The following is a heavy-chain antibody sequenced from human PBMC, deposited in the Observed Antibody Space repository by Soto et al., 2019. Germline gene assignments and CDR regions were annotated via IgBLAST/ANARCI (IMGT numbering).Heavy chain of an antibody. Sequence: ETLSLTCAVYGGSFSGYYWSWIRQPPGKGLEWIGEINHSGSTNYNPSLKSRVTISVDTSKNQFSLKLSSVTAADTAVYYCARNSGGDFWSGYNNWFDPWGQGTLVTVSS. CDR3: ARNSGGDFWSGYNNWFDP. J-gene: IGHJ5*02. CDR1: GGSFSGYY. V-gene: IGHV4-34*01. D-gene: IGHD3-3*01. CDR2: INHSGST.